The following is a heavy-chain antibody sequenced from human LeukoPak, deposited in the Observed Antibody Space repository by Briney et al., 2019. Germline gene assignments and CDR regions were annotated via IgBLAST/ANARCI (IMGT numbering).Heavy chain of an antibody. CDR2: ISAANGNT. Sequence: GASVKVSCKASGYTFSNYIMHWVRQAPGQSLEWMGWISAANGNTKYSQKFQGRVTISSDPSASTVYVGVSSLSSGDTAVYYCARDSGAPYNWFDLWGQGTLVTVSS. D-gene: IGHD3-10*01. V-gene: IGHV1-3*01. CDR3: ARDSGAPYNWFDL. J-gene: IGHJ5*02. CDR1: GYTFSNYI.